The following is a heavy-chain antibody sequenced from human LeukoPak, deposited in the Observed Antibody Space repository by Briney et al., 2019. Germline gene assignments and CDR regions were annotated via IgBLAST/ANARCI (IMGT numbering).Heavy chain of an antibody. V-gene: IGHV3-11*06. CDR3: ARAVPAATFSYYFDY. CDR2: ISSSSSYT. D-gene: IGHD2-2*01. J-gene: IGHJ4*02. Sequence: GGSLRLSCAASGFTFSDYYMSWIRQAPGKGLEWVSYISSSSSYTNYADSVKGRFTISRDNAKNSLYLQMNSLRAEDTAVYYCARAVPAATFSYYFDYWGQGTLATVSS. CDR1: GFTFSDYY.